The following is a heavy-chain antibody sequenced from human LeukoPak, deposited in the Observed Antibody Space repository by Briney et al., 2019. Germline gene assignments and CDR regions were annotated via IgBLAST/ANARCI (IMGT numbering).Heavy chain of an antibody. CDR3: AREHYTSGLYIRD. Sequence: SETLSLTCTVSGGSVSSGSYYWSWIRQPPGKGLEWIGYIYYSGSTNYNPSLKSRVTISIDTSKIQFSLKLTSVTAADTAVYYCAREHYTSGLYIRDWGQGTLVTVSS. D-gene: IGHD6-19*01. J-gene: IGHJ4*02. CDR2: IYYSGST. CDR1: GGSVSSGSYY. V-gene: IGHV4-61*01.